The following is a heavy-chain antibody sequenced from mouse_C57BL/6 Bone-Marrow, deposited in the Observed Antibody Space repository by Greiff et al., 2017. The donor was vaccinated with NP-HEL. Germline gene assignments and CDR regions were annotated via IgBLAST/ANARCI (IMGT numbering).Heavy chain of an antibody. CDR3: GPYYYGSSSYYFDY. CDR1: GYTFTDYY. Sequence: EVHLVESGPVLVKPGASVKMSCKASGYTFTDYYMNWVKQSHGKSLEWIGVINPYNGGTSYNQKFKGKATLTVDKSSSTAYMELNSLTSEDSAVYYCGPYYYGSSSYYFDYWGQGTTLTVSS. V-gene: IGHV1-19*01. J-gene: IGHJ2*01. D-gene: IGHD1-1*01. CDR2: INPYNGGT.